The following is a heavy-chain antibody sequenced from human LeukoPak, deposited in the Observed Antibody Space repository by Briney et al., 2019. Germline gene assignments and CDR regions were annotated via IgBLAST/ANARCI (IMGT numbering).Heavy chain of an antibody. CDR3: ARRRYYDGSGYLE. CDR1: GDSVSRSDSY. V-gene: IGHV4-39*01. CDR2: IYYSGRT. J-gene: IGHJ1*01. Sequence: SETLSLTCSVSGDSVSRSDSYWDWIRQPPGKGLEWIGTIYYSGRTYYSPSLKSRVTMSVDPSNNQFSLSLRSVTAADTALYYCARRRYYDGSGYLEWGQGTLLSVSS. D-gene: IGHD3-22*01.